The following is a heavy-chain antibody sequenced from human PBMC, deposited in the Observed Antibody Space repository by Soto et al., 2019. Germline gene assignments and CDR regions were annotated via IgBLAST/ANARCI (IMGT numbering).Heavy chain of an antibody. D-gene: IGHD3-16*01. Sequence: EPLSLTCTVSGGSISSSSYYWGWIRQPPGKGLEWIGSIYYSGYTYYNPSLKSRVTISVDTSKNQFSLKLSSVTAADTAVYYCARHNGPLYVGYYYDMDVWGQGTTVTVSS. V-gene: IGHV4-39*01. CDR2: IYYSGYT. CDR1: GGSISSSSYY. J-gene: IGHJ6*02. CDR3: ARHNGPLYVGYYYDMDV.